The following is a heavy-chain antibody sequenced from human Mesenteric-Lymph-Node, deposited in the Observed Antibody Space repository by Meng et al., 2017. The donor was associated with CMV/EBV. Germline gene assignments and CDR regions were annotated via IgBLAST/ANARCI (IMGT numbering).Heavy chain of an antibody. CDR1: GGSISSSSYY. V-gene: IGHV4-39*07. D-gene: IGHD5-24*01. J-gene: IGHJ4*02. Sequence: GGSISSSSYYWGWIRQPPGKGLEWIGSIYYSGSTYYNPSLKSRVTISVDTSKNQFSLKLSSVTAADTAVYYCARDRRDGYNMFYFDYWGQGTLVTVSS. CDR2: IYYSGST. CDR3: ARDRRDGYNMFYFDY.